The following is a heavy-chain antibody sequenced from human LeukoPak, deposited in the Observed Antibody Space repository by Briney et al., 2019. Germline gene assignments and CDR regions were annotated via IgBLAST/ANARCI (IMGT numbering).Heavy chain of an antibody. CDR1: GGSFSGYY. J-gene: IGHJ3*02. D-gene: IGHD6-19*01. Sequence: SETLSLTCAVYGGSFSGYYWSWIRQPPGKGLEWIGEINHSGSTNYNPSLKSRVTISVDTSKNQFSLKLSSVTAADTAVYYCARASRRYSSGWYPLDAFDIWGQGTMVTVSS. CDR2: INHSGST. V-gene: IGHV4-34*01. CDR3: ARASRRYSSGWYPLDAFDI.